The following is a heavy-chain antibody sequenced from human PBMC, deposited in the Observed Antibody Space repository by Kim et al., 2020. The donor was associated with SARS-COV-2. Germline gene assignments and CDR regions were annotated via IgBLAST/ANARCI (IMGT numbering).Heavy chain of an antibody. Sequence: GGSLRLSCAASGFTFSSYAMHWVRQAPGKGLEWVAVISYDGSNKYYADSVKGRFTISRDNSKNTLYLQMNSLRAEDTAVYYCARSAGITMVRGVIIRYYFDYWGQGTLVTVSS. J-gene: IGHJ4*02. CDR2: ISYDGSNK. CDR3: ARSAGITMVRGVIIRYYFDY. V-gene: IGHV3-30*04. CDR1: GFTFSSYA. D-gene: IGHD3-10*01.